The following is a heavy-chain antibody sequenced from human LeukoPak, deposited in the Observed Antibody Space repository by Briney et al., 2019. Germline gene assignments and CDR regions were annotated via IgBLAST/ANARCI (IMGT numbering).Heavy chain of an antibody. V-gene: IGHV4-34*01. CDR1: GGSFSGDY. CDR2: INHSGNT. D-gene: IGHD3-10*01. J-gene: IGHJ4*02. CDR3: ARVSDYGSGGFDY. Sequence: SQTLSLTCAVDGGSFSGDYWGWIRQPPGKGLEWIGEINHSGNTNYNPSLKSRVTISVDTSKNQFSLKLSSVTAADTAVYYCARVSDYGSGGFDYWGQGTLVTVSS.